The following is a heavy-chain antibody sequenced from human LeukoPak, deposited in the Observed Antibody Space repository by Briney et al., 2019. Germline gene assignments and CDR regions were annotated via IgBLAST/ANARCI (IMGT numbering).Heavy chain of an antibody. CDR1: AYSISSGRS. J-gene: IGHJ6*03. CDR3: ARAKKPYYYYYDMDF. CDR2: IYHSGRS. Sequence: SETLSLTRAVSAYSISSGRSWVWIRQPPGKGLEYIGIIYHSGRSHYNPSLKSRVTISVDTSNNQFSLKLSSVTAADTAVYYCARAKKPYYYYYDMDFWGRGTTVTVSS. V-gene: IGHV4-38-2*01.